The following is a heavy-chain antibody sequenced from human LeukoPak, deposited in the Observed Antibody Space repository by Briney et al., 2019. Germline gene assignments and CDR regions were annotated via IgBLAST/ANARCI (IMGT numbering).Heavy chain of an antibody. CDR1: GYTFTSYD. V-gene: IGHV1-8*01. J-gene: IGHJ4*02. CDR2: MNPNSGNT. Sequence: ASVKVSCKASGYTFTSYDINWVRQATGQGLEWMGWMNPNSGNTGYAQKFQGWVTMTRDTSISTAYMELSSLRSEDTAVYYCARGIRESNDYSNFYFDYWGQGTLVTVSS. CDR3: ARGIRESNDYSNFYFDY. D-gene: IGHD4-11*01.